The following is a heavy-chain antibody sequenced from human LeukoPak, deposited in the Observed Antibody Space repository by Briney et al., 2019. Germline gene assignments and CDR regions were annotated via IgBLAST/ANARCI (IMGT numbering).Heavy chain of an antibody. CDR2: INHSGST. Sequence: SETLSLTCAVYGGSFSGYYWSWIRQSSGKGLEWIGEINHSGSTNYNPSLKSRVTISLDTSKNQFSLKLSSVTAADTAVYYCARQTGSGLFILPGGQGTLVTVSS. CDR3: ARQTGSGLFILP. D-gene: IGHD3/OR15-3a*01. CDR1: GGSFSGYY. V-gene: IGHV4-34*01. J-gene: IGHJ4*02.